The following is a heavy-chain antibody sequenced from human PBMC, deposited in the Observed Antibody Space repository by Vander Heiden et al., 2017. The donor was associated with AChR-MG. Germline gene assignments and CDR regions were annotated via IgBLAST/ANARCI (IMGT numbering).Heavy chain of an antibody. CDR2: ISYDGTNI. J-gene: IGHJ4*02. D-gene: IGHD5-18*01. CDR1: GFRFSTHG. CDR3: AKETTRGYSFGGGLDY. Sequence: VQLVESGAGVVQPGRSLRLSCAAPGFRFSTHGLHWVRQAPGKGLEWVAVISYDGTNIFYADSVKGRFAISRDNSKNTLYLQIKSLTIDDTAVYYCAKETTRGYSFGGGLDYWGQGTLVTVSS. V-gene: IGHV3-30*18.